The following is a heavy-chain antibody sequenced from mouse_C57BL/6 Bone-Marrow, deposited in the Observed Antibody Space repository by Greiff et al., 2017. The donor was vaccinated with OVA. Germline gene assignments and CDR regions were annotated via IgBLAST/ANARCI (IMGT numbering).Heavy chain of an antibody. D-gene: IGHD2-1*01. J-gene: IGHJ4*01. Sequence: VQLKESGGGLVKPGGSLKLSCAASGFTFSSYAMSWVRQTPEKRLAWVATISDGGSYTYYPDNVKGRFTISRDNAKNNLYLQMSHLKSEDTAMYYCARGGYYGDGYAMDYWGQGTSVTVSS. V-gene: IGHV5-4*01. CDR1: GFTFSSYA. CDR3: ARGGYYGDGYAMDY. CDR2: ISDGGSYT.